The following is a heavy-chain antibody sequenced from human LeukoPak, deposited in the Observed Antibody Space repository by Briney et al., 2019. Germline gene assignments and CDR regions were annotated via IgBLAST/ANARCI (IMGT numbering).Heavy chain of an antibody. J-gene: IGHJ4*02. Sequence: SETLSLTCTVSGGSISSYYWSWIRQPPGKGLEWIGYIYYSGSTNYNPSLKSRVTISVDTSKNQFSLKLSSVTAADTAVYYCARDVGATPGYFDYWGQGTLVIVSS. V-gene: IGHV4-59*01. CDR2: IYYSGST. CDR3: ARDVGATPGYFDY. CDR1: GGSISSYY. D-gene: IGHD1-26*01.